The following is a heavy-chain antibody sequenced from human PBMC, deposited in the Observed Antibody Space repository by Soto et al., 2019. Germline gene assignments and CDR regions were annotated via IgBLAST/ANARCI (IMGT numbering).Heavy chain of an antibody. J-gene: IGHJ6*02. CDR2: IWYDGSNK. V-gene: IGHV3-33*01. Sequence: QVQLAESGGGVVQPGRSLRLSCAASGFTFSSYGMHWVRQAPGKGLEWVAVIWYDGSNKYYADSVKGRFTISRDNSKNTLYLQMNSLRAQDTAVYYCARTPAYYYGMDVWGQGTTVTVSS. CDR1: GFTFSSYG. CDR3: ARTPAYYYGMDV.